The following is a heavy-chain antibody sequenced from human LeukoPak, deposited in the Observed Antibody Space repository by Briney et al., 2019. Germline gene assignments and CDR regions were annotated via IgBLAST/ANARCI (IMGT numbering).Heavy chain of an antibody. Sequence: SETLSLTCTLSGRCISHYHWSWIRQPPGKGLEWIGYIYYSGSTNYNPSLKSRVTISVDTSKNQFSLKLSSVTAADTAVYYCARALSRLSYYYDSSGLYGYYYYMDVWGKGTTVTVSS. CDR1: GRCISHYH. CDR2: IYYSGST. D-gene: IGHD3-22*01. CDR3: ARALSRLSYYYDSSGLYGYYYYMDV. J-gene: IGHJ6*03. V-gene: IGHV4-59*01.